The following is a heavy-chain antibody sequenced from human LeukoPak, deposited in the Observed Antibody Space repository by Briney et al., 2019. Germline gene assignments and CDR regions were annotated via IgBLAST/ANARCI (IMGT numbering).Heavy chain of an antibody. CDR1: GGSISSYY. CDR3: ARECCLAATPSWFDP. D-gene: IGHD2-15*01. Sequence: SETLSLTCTVSGGSISSYYWSWIRQSPGKGLEWIGYISYSGSARYNPSLKSLVTMSIDTSKNQFSLRLTSVTAADTALYYCARECCLAATPSWFDPWGQGSLVTVSS. CDR2: ISYSGSA. V-gene: IGHV4-59*12. J-gene: IGHJ5*02.